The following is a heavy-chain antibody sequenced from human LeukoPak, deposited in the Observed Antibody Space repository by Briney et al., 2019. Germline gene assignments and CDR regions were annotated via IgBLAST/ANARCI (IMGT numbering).Heavy chain of an antibody. V-gene: IGHV1-2*02. CDR2: INPNSGGT. CDR3: AREGDWTADVNWFDP. CDR1: GYTFTDYY. J-gene: IGHJ5*02. D-gene: IGHD3-16*01. Sequence: ASVKVSCKASGYTFTDYYIYWVRQAPGQGLEWMGWINPNSGGTNYAQKFRGRVTMTSDTSISTAYMDLSRLRSDDTAVYYCAREGDWTADVNWFDPWGQGTLVTVSS.